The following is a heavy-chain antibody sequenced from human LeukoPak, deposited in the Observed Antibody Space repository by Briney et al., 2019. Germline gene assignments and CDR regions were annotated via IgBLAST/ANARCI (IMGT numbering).Heavy chain of an antibody. CDR3: ARGQRGYYGSGSYVDY. Sequence: PGGSLRLSCAVSGFTFRNAWMSWVRQAPGKGLEWIGEINHSGSTNYNPSLKSRVTISVDTSKNQFSLKLSSVTAADTAVYYCARGQRGYYGSGSYVDYWGQGTLVTVSS. D-gene: IGHD3-10*01. CDR2: INHSGST. CDR1: GFTFRNAW. J-gene: IGHJ4*02. V-gene: IGHV4-34*01.